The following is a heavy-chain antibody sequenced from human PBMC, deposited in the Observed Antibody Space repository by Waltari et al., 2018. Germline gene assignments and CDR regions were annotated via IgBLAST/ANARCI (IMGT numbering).Heavy chain of an antibody. Sequence: QVQLVESGGGVVQPGRSLRLSCAASGFTFNNHAIHWVRQAPGNGLQWGAVIASIGCLEDFADSVKGRFSISRDNSRNMVYRQMNKVRIEDTAVYYCARQQPVVGQWLVNFWGQGTLVTVSS. V-gene: IGHV3-30*01. J-gene: IGHJ4*02. CDR1: GFTFNNHA. D-gene: IGHD6-19*01. CDR2: IASIGCLE. CDR3: ARQQPVVGQWLVNF.